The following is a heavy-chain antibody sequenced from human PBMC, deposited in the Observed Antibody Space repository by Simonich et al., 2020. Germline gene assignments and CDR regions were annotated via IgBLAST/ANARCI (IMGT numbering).Heavy chain of an antibody. V-gene: IGHV3-48*03. J-gene: IGHJ4*02. CDR2: ISSSGSTI. CDR1: GFTFSSYE. Sequence: EVQLVESGGGLVQPGGSLRLSCAASGFTFSSYELNWVRQAPGNGLEWVEYISSSGSTIYYADAVKGRFTISRDNAKNSLYLQMNSLRAEDTAVYYCARHYYGDYYFDYWGQGTLVTVSS. CDR3: ARHYYGDYYFDY. D-gene: IGHD4-17*01.